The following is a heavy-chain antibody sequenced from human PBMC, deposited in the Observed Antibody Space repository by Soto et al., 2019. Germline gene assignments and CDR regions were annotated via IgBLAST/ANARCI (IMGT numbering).Heavy chain of an antibody. CDR1: GYSFTSYW. CDR3: ASSQYYYDSSGFTFDY. V-gene: IGHV5-51*01. D-gene: IGHD3-22*01. J-gene: IGHJ4*02. CDR2: IYPGDSDT. Sequence: GESLKISCKGSGYSFTSYWIGWVRQMPGKGLEWMGIIYPGDSDTRYSPSFQGQVTISADKSISTAYLQWSSLKASDTATYYYASSQYYYDSSGFTFDYWGQGTLVTVSS.